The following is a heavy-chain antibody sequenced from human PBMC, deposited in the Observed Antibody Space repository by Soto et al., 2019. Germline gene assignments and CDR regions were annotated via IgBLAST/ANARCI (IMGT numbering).Heavy chain of an antibody. CDR1: GYTFTSYG. CDR3: AREGTYCGGDCYSDY. D-gene: IGHD2-21*02. V-gene: IGHV1-18*04. J-gene: IGHJ4*02. CDR2: ISAYNGNT. Sequence: ASVKVSCKASGYTFTSYGISWVRRAPGQGLEWMGWISAYNGNTNYAQKLQGRVTMTTDTSTSTAYMELRSLRSDDTAVYYCAREGTYCGGDCYSDYWGQGTLVTVSS.